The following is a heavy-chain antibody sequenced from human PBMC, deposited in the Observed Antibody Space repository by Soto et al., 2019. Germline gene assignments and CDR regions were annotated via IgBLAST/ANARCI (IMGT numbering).Heavy chain of an antibody. CDR1: GGSFSGYY. CDR2: INHSGST. V-gene: IGHV4-34*01. J-gene: IGHJ6*02. Sequence: PSETLSLTCAVYGGSFSGYYWSWIRQPPGKGLEWIGEINHSGSTNYNPSLKSRVTISVDTSKNQFSLKLSSVTAADTAVYYCARVNSKLWFGEFGGMDVWGQGTTVTVSS. D-gene: IGHD3-10*01. CDR3: ARVNSKLWFGEFGGMDV.